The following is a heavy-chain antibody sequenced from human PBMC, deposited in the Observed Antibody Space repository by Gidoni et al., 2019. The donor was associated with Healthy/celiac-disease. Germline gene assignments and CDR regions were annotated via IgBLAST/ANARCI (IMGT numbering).Heavy chain of an antibody. Sequence: QVQLVQSGAEVKKPGSSVKVSCKASGGTFSSYAISWVRQAPGQGLEWMGGIIPIFGTANYAQKCQGRVTITADESTSTAYMELSSLRSEDTAVYYCARVLPDYSSSLISPYMDVWGKGTTVTVSS. D-gene: IGHD6-6*01. V-gene: IGHV1-69*01. CDR1: GGTFSSYA. CDR3: ARVLPDYSSSLISPYMDV. J-gene: IGHJ6*03. CDR2: IIPIFGTA.